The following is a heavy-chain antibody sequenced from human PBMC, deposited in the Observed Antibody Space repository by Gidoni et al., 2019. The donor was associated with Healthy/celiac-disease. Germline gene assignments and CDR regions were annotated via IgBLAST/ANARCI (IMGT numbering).Heavy chain of an antibody. CDR1: AFPFSNAW. D-gene: IGHD3-10*01. J-gene: IGHJ4*02. Sequence: EVQLVASGGGLVLPGGFLRLPCAACAFPFSNAWMSWVRQAPGKGLEWVGRIKSKADGGTTDYAAPVKGRFTISRDDAKNTLYLQMNSLKTEDTAVYYCTTRLWFGEFPIDYWGQGTLVTVSS. CDR3: TTRLWFGEFPIDY. CDR2: IKSKADGGTT. V-gene: IGHV3-15*01.